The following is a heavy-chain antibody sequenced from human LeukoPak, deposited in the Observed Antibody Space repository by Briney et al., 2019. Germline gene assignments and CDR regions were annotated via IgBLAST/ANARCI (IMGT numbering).Heavy chain of an antibody. D-gene: IGHD3-10*01. CDR3: ARGALLWFGAKMEYYFDS. CDR1: DDSITMYY. J-gene: IGHJ4*02. CDR2: SSYNGNT. Sequence: KTSETLSLTCSVSDDSITMYYWTWIRQPPGKGLEWIGFSSYNGNTNYNPSLKSRVTISVDMSKNQFSLRLKSVTAADTAVYYCARGALLWFGAKMEYYFDSWGQGTPLTVSS. V-gene: IGHV4-59*01.